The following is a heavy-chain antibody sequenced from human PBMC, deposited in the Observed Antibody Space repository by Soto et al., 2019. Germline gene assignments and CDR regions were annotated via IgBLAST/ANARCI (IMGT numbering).Heavy chain of an antibody. D-gene: IGHD6-6*01. Sequence: QVQLQESGPGLVKPSQTLSLTCTVSGGSISSGGYYWSWIRQHPGKGLEWIGYIYYSGSTYYNPSLKSRVTISVDTSKNQFSLKLSSVTAADTAVYYCARGWAARPSFPIDWFDPWGQGTLVTVSS. CDR2: IYYSGST. CDR1: GGSISSGGYY. J-gene: IGHJ5*02. CDR3: ARGWAARPSFPIDWFDP. V-gene: IGHV4-31*03.